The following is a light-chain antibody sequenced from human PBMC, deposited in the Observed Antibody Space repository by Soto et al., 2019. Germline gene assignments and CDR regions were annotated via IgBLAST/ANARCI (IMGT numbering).Light chain of an antibody. CDR1: QSLVNSDGNTY. Sequence: EVVMTQSPLSLPVTLGQPASISCRSSQSLVNSDGNTYLNWFHQRPGQSPRRLIYKVSKRDSGVPDRFSGSGSGTDFTLRISRVEAEDVGVSYCMQGSHWPRTFGQGTRVEIK. J-gene: IGKJ1*01. V-gene: IGKV2-30*01. CDR2: KVS. CDR3: MQGSHWPRT.